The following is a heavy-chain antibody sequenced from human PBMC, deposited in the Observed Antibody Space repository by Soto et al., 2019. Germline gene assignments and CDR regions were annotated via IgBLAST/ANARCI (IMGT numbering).Heavy chain of an antibody. D-gene: IGHD2-15*01. CDR1: GFTFSDYY. CDR2: ISPGSRYP. V-gene: IGHV3-11*06. CDR3: VRGGGGGLFDP. J-gene: IGHJ5*02. Sequence: PGVSLRLSCASSGFTFSDYYMSWIRQAPGKGLEWLSYISPGSRYPAYADSVKGRFTISRDNARRSLSLQMNSLTVDDTAIYYCVRGGGGGLFDPWGQGSMVNVSS.